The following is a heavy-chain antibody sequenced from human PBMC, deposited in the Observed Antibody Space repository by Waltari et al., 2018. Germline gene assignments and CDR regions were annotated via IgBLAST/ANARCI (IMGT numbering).Heavy chain of an antibody. CDR2: IYYSGST. CDR3: AXXXGGSYIDY. CDR1: GGSXXXXXYY. D-gene: IGHD1-26*01. V-gene: IGHV4-31*03. J-gene: IGHJ4*02. Sequence: QVQXXEXGPGLVKPSQTLSLTXTVSGGSXXXXXYYWSWIPQPPGKGLEWIGYIYYSGSTYYNPSLKSRVTISVXTXKNQFSLKXXSXTXXDTAVYYCAXXXGGSYIDYWGQGTXXXXSS.